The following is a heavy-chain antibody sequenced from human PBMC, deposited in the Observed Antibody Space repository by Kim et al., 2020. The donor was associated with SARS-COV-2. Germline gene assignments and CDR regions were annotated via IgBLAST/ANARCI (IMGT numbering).Heavy chain of an antibody. Sequence: DAMKGQFTSSRDNSKDTLYLQMNSLRAEDTAVYYCARASEWEVSKRYYFDYWGQGTLVTVSS. D-gene: IGHD1-26*01. V-gene: IGHV3-23*01. CDR3: ARASEWEVSKRYYFDY. J-gene: IGHJ4*02.